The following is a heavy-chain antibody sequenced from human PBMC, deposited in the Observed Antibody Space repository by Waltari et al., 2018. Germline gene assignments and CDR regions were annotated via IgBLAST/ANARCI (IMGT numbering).Heavy chain of an antibody. CDR2: IYYSGST. V-gene: IGHV4-39*01. CDR1: AGSISSSSYY. CDR3: ARLTGPQQLVQN. D-gene: IGHD6-13*01. Sequence: QLQLQESGPGLVKPSETLSLTCTVSAGSISSSSYYWGWIRQPPGKGLEWIGSIYYSGSTYYNPSLKSRVTISVDTSKNQFSLKLSSVTAADTAVYYCARLTGPQQLVQNWGQGTLVTVSS. J-gene: IGHJ4*02.